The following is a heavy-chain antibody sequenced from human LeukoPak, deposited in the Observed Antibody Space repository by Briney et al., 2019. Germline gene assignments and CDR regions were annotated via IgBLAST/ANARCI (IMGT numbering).Heavy chain of an antibody. V-gene: IGHV1-18*01. J-gene: IGHJ6*02. CDR2: ISAYNGNT. CDR3: AGYGGNGLGYYYYGMDV. CDR1: GYTFTSYG. D-gene: IGHD4-23*01. Sequence: ASVKVSCKASGYTFTSYGISWVRQAPGQGLEWMGWISAYNGNTNYAQKRQGRVTMTTDTSTSTAYMELRSLRSDDTAVYYCAGYGGNGLGYYYYGMDVWGQGTTVTVSS.